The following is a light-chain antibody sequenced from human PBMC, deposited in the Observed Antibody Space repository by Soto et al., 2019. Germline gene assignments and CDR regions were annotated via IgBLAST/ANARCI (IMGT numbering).Light chain of an antibody. Sequence: EIVMTQSPATLSVCPGERATLSCRASQSVSSNLTWYQQKPGQAPRLLIYGASTRATGIPARFSGSGSGTEFTLTISSLQSEDFGVYYCQQYNNWPQTFGQGTKVEIK. V-gene: IGKV3-15*01. J-gene: IGKJ1*01. CDR1: QSVSSN. CDR3: QQYNNWPQT. CDR2: GAS.